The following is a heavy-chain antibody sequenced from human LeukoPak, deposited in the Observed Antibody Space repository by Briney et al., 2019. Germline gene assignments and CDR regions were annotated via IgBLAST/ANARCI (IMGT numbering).Heavy chain of an antibody. CDR2: IYHTGST. CDR3: APQGRYSGYDYVGWFDP. J-gene: IGHJ5*02. CDR1: YYSISSDYY. V-gene: IGHV4-38-2*02. D-gene: IGHD5-12*01. Sequence: SETLSLTCTVSYYSISSDYYWGWIRQPPGKGLEWIGTIYHTGSTYYNPSLKSRVTISVDTSKNQFSLKLSSVTAADTAVYYCAPQGRYSGYDYVGWFDPWGQGTLVTVSS.